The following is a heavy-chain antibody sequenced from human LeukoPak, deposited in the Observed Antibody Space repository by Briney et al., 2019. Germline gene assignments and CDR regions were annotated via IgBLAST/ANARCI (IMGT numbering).Heavy chain of an antibody. CDR1: GFTFSSYG. CDR3: ARDGTVTTGLDY. CDR2: IWYDGSNK. D-gene: IGHD4-17*01. J-gene: IGHJ4*02. V-gene: IGHV3-33*08. Sequence: GGSLRLSCAASGFTFSSYGMHWVRQAPGKGLEWVAVIWYDGSNKYYADSVKGRFTISRDNSKNTLYLQMNSLRAEDTAVYYCARDGTVTTGLDYWGQGTLVTVSS.